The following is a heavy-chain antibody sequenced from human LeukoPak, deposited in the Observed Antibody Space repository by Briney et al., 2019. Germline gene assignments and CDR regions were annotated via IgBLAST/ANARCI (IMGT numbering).Heavy chain of an antibody. CDR1: GFTFAYFG. D-gene: IGHD6-19*01. CDR3: AKTGPGSGFSRYYFDF. Sequence: GGSLRLSCAASGFTFAYFGMNRVRQAPGRGREWVSAVSTTGGTTYYADSVKGRFTVSRDNSKNMVFLQLNSLRAEDTAVYYCAKTGPGSGFSRYYFDFWGQGTLVTVSS. V-gene: IGHV3-23*01. CDR2: VSTTGGTT. J-gene: IGHJ4*02.